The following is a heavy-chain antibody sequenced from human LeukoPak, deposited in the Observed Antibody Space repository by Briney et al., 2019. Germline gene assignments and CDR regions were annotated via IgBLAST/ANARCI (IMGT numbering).Heavy chain of an antibody. J-gene: IGHJ4*02. CDR1: GFTFSSYG. CDR2: ISYDGSNK. V-gene: IGHV3-30*18. D-gene: IGHD2-15*01. Sequence: PGRSLRLSCAASGFTFSSYGMHWVRQAPGKGLEWVAVISYDGSNKYYADSVKGRFTISRGNSKNTLYLQMNSLRAEDTAVYYCAKERCSGGSCYYYWGQGTLVTVSS. CDR3: AKERCSGGSCYYY.